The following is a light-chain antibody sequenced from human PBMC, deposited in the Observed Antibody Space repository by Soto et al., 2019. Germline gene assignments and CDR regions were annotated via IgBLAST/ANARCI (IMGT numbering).Light chain of an antibody. Sequence: DIQMTQSPSSLSASVGDRVTITCQANQDIRNYLNWYQQKPGKAPNLLIYDASNLRAGVPSRFSGSGSGTEFTFTISRLQPEDIATYDCQHYDHLPPLSFGGGTKVEIK. V-gene: IGKV1-33*01. CDR2: DAS. CDR3: QHYDHLPPLS. CDR1: QDIRNY. J-gene: IGKJ4*01.